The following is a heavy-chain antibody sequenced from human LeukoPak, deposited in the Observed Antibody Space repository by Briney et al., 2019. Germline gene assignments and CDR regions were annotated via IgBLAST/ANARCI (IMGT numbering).Heavy chain of an antibody. CDR3: AGGYSYGPGRYYYYGMDV. J-gene: IGHJ6*02. Sequence: PGGSLGLSCAAPGFTFSSYSMNWVRQAPGKGLEWVSSISSSSSYIYYADSVKGRFTISRDNAKNSLYLQMNSLRAEDTAVYYCAGGYSYGPGRYYYYGMDVWGQGTTVTVSS. V-gene: IGHV3-21*01. CDR2: ISSSSSYI. D-gene: IGHD5-18*01. CDR1: GFTFSSYS.